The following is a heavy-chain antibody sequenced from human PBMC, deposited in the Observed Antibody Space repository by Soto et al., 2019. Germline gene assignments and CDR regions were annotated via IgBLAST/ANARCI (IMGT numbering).Heavy chain of an antibody. CDR1: GYTFTGYY. CDR3: ARAYIVVVPADRLKWFDP. J-gene: IGHJ5*02. V-gene: IGHV1-2*02. CDR2: INPNSGGT. Sequence: ASVKASSKASGYTFTGYYMHWVRQAPGQGLEWMGWINPNSGGTNYAQKFQGRVTMTRDTSISTAYMELSRLRSDDTAVYYCARAYIVVVPADRLKWFDPGGQGALVTVFS. D-gene: IGHD2-2*01.